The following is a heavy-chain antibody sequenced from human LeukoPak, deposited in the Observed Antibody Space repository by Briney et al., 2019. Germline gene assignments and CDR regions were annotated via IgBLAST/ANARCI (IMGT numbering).Heavy chain of an antibody. CDR1: GGSISSYY. J-gene: IGHJ6*02. Sequence: SETLSLTCTVSGGSISSYYWSWIRQPPGEGLEWIGYIYYSGSTNYNPSLKSRVTISVDTSKNQFSLKLSSVTAADTAVYYCARDMEVGQSGGSSWFYYYGMDVWGQGTTVTVSS. CDR3: ARDMEVGQSGGSSWFYYYGMDV. CDR2: IYYSGST. V-gene: IGHV4-59*01. D-gene: IGHD6-13*01.